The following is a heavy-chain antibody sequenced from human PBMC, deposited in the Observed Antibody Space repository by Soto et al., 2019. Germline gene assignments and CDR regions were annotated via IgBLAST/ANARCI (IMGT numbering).Heavy chain of an antibody. CDR1: GDSVSSNSAA. Sequence: PSQPLSLTCAISGDSVSSNSAACNSIRQSQYRGLEWLGRTYYRSKWYNDYAVSVKSRTTINPDTSKNQFSLQLNSVTPEDTVVYYCARVDPGDYDDAFDIWGQGTMVTVSS. CDR3: ARVDPGDYDDAFDI. J-gene: IGHJ3*02. CDR2: TYYRSKWYN. V-gene: IGHV6-1*01. D-gene: IGHD4-17*01.